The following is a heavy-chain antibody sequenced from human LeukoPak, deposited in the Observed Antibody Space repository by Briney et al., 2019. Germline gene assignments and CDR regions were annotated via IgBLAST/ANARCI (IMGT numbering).Heavy chain of an antibody. V-gene: IGHV4-34*01. D-gene: IGHD6-19*01. Sequence: SETLSLTCAVYGGSFSGYYWSWIRQPPGKGLEWIGEINHSGSTNYNPSLKSRVTISADKSISTAYLQWTSLKASDIAMYFCARRHVGGWNYFDYWGQGAQVTVSS. CDR1: GGSFSGYY. CDR3: ARRHVGGWNYFDY. J-gene: IGHJ4*02. CDR2: INHSGST.